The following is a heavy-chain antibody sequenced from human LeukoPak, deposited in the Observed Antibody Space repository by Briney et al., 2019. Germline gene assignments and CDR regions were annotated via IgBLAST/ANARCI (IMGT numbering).Heavy chain of an antibody. CDR3: ARDGYYDSSGYYSGAFDI. CDR2: IIMNSMYI. CDR1: GFTFRNYS. Sequence: GGSLRLSCASSGFTFRNYSINWFRQAPGKGLGGGSSIIMNSMYIYYASAVKGRFTISRTNPKNSLYLKMNSLRAEDTAVYYCARDGYYDSSGYYSGAFDIWGQGTMVTASS. J-gene: IGHJ3*02. D-gene: IGHD3-22*01. V-gene: IGHV3-21*01.